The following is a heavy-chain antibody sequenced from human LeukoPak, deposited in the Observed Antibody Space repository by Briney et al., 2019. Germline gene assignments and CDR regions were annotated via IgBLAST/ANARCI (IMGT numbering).Heavy chain of an antibody. CDR2: IYPGDSET. J-gene: IGHJ4*02. Sequence: GESLKISCKGSGYRFSSYWIGWVRQMPGKGLEWMGIIYPGDSETRYSPSFQGQVTISADKSISTAHLQWSSLKASDTAMYYCVRALGYCSSGSCYYYDYWGQGTLVTVSS. V-gene: IGHV5-51*01. CDR3: VRALGYCSSGSCYYYDY. CDR1: GYRFSSYW. D-gene: IGHD2-15*01.